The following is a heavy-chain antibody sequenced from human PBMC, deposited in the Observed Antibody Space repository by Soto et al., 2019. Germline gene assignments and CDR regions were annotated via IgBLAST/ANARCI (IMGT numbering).Heavy chain of an antibody. CDR3: TRDLYDYIWGSYYFDY. D-gene: IGHD3-16*01. V-gene: IGHV3-49*03. CDR1: GFTFGDYA. J-gene: IGHJ4*02. CDR2: IRSKAYGGTT. Sequence: GGSLRLSCTASGFTFGDYAMSWFRQAPGKGLEWVGFIRSKAYGGTTEYAASVKGRFTISRDDSKSIAYLQMNSLKTEDTAVYYCTRDLYDYIWGSYYFDYLGQGTLVTVSS.